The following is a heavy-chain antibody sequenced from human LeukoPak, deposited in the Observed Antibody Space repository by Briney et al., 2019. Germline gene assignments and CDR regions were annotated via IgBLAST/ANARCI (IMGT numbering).Heavy chain of an antibody. J-gene: IGHJ4*02. Sequence: GGSLRLSCAASGFTFISYTMHWFRQAPGKGLEWVSVISDDGNKKYYADSVKGRFTISRDNSKNTLFLQMNSLRAEDTAVYYCGRDLSGSKCDYWGQGTLVTVSS. D-gene: IGHD1-26*01. CDR1: GFTFISYT. V-gene: IGHV3-30-3*01. CDR3: GRDLSGSKCDY. CDR2: ISDDGNKK.